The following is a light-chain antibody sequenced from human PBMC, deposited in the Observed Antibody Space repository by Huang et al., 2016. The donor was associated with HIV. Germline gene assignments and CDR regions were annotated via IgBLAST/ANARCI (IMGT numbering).Light chain of an antibody. Sequence: EVVLTQSPGTLSLSPGERATLPCRASRCVNSAYLAWYHQKPGQAPRLLVYGASKRATGIPERFSGGGSETDFTLTISRLEPEDFGVFYCQQYGSSPLTFGQGTRLEMK. CDR2: GAS. V-gene: IGKV3-20*01. J-gene: IGKJ5*01. CDR3: QQYGSSPLT. CDR1: RCVNSAY.